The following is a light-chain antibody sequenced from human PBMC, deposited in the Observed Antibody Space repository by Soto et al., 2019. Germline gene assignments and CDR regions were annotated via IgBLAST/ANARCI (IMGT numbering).Light chain of an antibody. CDR3: QQYDNPQWT. V-gene: IGKV1-33*01. CDR2: DAS. CDR1: QDISNY. Sequence: DIPMTQSPSSLSASVGDRVTITCQASQDISNYLNWYQQKPGKAPKLLIYDASNLETGVPSRFSGSGSGTDFTFTISSLQPEDIATYYCQQYDNPQWTFGQGTKLEIK. J-gene: IGKJ2*02.